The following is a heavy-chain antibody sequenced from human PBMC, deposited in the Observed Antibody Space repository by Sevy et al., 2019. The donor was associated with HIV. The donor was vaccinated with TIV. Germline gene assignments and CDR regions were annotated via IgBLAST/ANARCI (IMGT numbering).Heavy chain of an antibody. CDR1: GGSISSYY. CDR3: ARDPAQYSSSWSPYYYYYGMDV. Sequence: SETLSLTCTVSGGSISSYYWSWIRQPAGKGLEWIGRIYTSGSTNYNPSLKSRVTMSVDTSKNQFSLKLSSVTAADTAVDYCARDPAQYSSSWSPYYYYYGMDVWGQGTTVTVSS. D-gene: IGHD6-13*01. J-gene: IGHJ6*02. V-gene: IGHV4-4*07. CDR2: IYTSGST.